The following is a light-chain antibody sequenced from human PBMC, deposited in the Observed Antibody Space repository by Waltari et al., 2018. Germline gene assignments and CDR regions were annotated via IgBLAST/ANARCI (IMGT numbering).Light chain of an antibody. Sequence: EIVLTQSPATLSLSPGERATLSCRASQSVSSYLAWYQQKPGQAPRLLIYDASNRATSIPARFSGSGSGTDFTLSISSLEPEDFAVYYCHQRANWPWTFGHGTKVEIK. CDR2: DAS. J-gene: IGKJ1*01. CDR1: QSVSSY. CDR3: HQRANWPWT. V-gene: IGKV3-11*01.